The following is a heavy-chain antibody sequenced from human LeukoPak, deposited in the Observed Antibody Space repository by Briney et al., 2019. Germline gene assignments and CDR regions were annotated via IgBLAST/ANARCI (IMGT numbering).Heavy chain of an antibody. CDR3: ARGLLRTGSFDY. J-gene: IGHJ4*02. CDR2: INHSGST. V-gene: IGHV4-34*01. CDR1: GGSFSGYY. Sequence: SETLSLTCPVYGGSFSGYYWSWIRQPPGKGLEWIGEINHSGSTNYNPSLKSRVTISVDTSNNQFSLKLSSVAAADTAVYYCARGLLRTGSFDYWGQGTLVTVSS. D-gene: IGHD3-10*02.